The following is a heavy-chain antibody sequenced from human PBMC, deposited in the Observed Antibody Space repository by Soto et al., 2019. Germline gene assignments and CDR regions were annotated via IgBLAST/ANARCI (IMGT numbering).Heavy chain of an antibody. J-gene: IGHJ4*02. Sequence: EVDLVESGGGLAKPGGALRLSCTDSGFTFSSHTMNWVRQAPGKGLEWVSSISATGSDIYYGDSVMGRFTISRDNAKNSLYLQLNNLRVEDTAVYYCARGYDVVRVPVAIRVGYFDHWDQGTVVTVSS. V-gene: IGHV3-21*01. D-gene: IGHD3-16*01. CDR1: GFTFSSHT. CDR3: ARGYDVVRVPVAIRVGYFDH. CDR2: ISATGSDI.